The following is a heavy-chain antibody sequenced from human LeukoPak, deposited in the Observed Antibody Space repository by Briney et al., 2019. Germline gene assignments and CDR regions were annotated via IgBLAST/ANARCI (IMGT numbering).Heavy chain of an antibody. CDR2: INPNSGGT. CDR1: GYTFTCYY. J-gene: IGHJ4*02. CDR3: ARDPYRSSGFYFDY. Sequence: GASVKVSCKASGYTFTCYYMQWVRQAPGQGLEWMGRINPNSGGTNYAQKFQGRVTMTRDTSISTAYMELSRLRSDDTAVYYCARDPYRSSGFYFDYWGQGTLVTVSS. V-gene: IGHV1-2*06. D-gene: IGHD6-19*01.